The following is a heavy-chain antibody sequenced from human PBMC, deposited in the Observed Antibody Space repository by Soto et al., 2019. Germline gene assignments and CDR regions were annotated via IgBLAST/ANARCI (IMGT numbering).Heavy chain of an antibody. Sequence: EVQLLESGGGLVQPGESLRLSCAASGFTFSTYAMSWVRQAPGKGLEWVAGTGGLETDTYYADSVRGRFTISRDNSRSTLVLQMTSLRADDTAIYYCARETGENWTYEAHWGPGTLVTVSS. CDR3: ARETGENWTYEAH. CDR1: GFTFSTYA. V-gene: IGHV3-23*01. D-gene: IGHD1-7*01. CDR2: TGGLETDT. J-gene: IGHJ1*01.